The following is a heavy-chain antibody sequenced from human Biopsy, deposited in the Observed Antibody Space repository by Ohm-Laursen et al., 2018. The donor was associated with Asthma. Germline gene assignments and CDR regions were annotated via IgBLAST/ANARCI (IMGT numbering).Heavy chain of an antibody. CDR3: VRVWGGSAFDI. J-gene: IGHJ3*02. V-gene: IGHV3-9*01. Sequence: SLRLSCAASGFTFDDYAMNWVRQAPGKGPEWVSGISWNSGSLEYADSVKGRFTVSRDNAKRTLYLQMNSLRAEDTALYYCVRVWGGSAFDIWGQGTMVTVSS. D-gene: IGHD3-16*01. CDR1: GFTFDDYA. CDR2: ISWNSGSL.